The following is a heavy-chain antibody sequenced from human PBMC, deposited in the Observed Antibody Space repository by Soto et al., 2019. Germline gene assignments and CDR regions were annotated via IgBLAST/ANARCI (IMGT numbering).Heavy chain of an antibody. V-gene: IGHV4-30-4*01. Sequence: SKTLSHTCTVSVGSSSSGDYCWVWSRHPPGKGLEWIVYIYNSGSTYYNPSHKSRVTISVDTSKNQFSLKLSSVTAADTAVYYCARDLGEHYGGSNWFDPWGQGTQVTVSS. J-gene: IGHJ5*02. CDR1: VGSSSSGDYC. CDR2: IYNSGST. CDR3: ARDLGEHYGGSNWFDP. D-gene: IGHD4-17*01.